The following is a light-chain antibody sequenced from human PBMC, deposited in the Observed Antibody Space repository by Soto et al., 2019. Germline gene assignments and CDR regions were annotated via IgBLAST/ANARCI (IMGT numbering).Light chain of an antibody. V-gene: IGLV8-61*01. J-gene: IGLJ3*02. Sequence: QAVVTQEPSFSVSPGGTVILTCGLSSGSVSPSYYPGWFQQTPGQAPRALIYTTNTRSSGVPDRFSGSILGNKAALTITGAQADDESDYYCVLYMGSGIWVFGGGTQLTVL. CDR2: TTN. CDR1: SGSVSPSYY. CDR3: VLYMGSGIWV.